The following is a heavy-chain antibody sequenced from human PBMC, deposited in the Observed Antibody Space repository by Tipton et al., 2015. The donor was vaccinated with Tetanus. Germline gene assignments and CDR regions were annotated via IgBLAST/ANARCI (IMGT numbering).Heavy chain of an antibody. CDR3: ASLPKHWLAPRGAP. J-gene: IGHJ5*02. V-gene: IGHV4-34*01. D-gene: IGHD6-19*01. CDR1: GGSFSGNY. Sequence: GLVKPSETLSLTCGVSGGSFSGNYWSWVRQAPGKGLEWIGEISHRGGTMYNPSLKSRVTISGDTSKNQFSLNLTSVTAADTAVYYCASLPKHWLAPRGAPWGQGTLVTVSS. CDR2: ISHRGGT.